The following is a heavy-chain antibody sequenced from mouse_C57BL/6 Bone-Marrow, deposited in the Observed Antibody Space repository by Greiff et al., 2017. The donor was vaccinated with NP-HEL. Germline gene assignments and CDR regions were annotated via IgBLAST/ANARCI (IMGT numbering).Heavy chain of an antibody. D-gene: IGHD1-1*01. CDR2: ISDGGSYT. CDR1: GFTFSSYA. J-gene: IGHJ3*01. Sequence: EVQVVESGGGLVKPGGSLKLSCAASGFTFSSYAMSWVRQTPEKRLEWVATISDGGSYTYYPDNVKGRFTISRDNAKNNLYLQMSHLKSEDTAMYYCASVITTVVAPFAYWGQGTLVTVSA. V-gene: IGHV5-4*01. CDR3: ASVITTVVAPFAY.